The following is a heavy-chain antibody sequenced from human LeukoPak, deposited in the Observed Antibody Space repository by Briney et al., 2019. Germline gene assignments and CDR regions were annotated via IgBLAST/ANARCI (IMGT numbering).Heavy chain of an antibody. J-gene: IGHJ4*02. V-gene: IGHV3-33*01. CDR3: ARDSGGYSYGGLDY. CDR1: GFTFSSYG. D-gene: IGHD5-18*01. Sequence: PGGSLRLSCAASGFTFSSYGMHWVRQAPGKGLEWVAVIWYDGSNKYYADSVKGRFTISGDNSKNTLYLQMNSLRAEDTAVYYCARDSGGYSYGGLDYWGQGTLVTVSS. CDR2: IWYDGSNK.